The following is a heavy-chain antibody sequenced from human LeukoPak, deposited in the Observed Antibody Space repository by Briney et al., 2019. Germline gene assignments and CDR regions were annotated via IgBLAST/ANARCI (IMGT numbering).Heavy chain of an antibody. J-gene: IGHJ6*02. Sequence: ASVKVSCKVSGYNLTELSTHWVRQAPGKGLEWMGGFDPEDGETIYAQKFQGRVTMTEDTSTDTAYMELSSLRSEDTAVYYCATEARKTVGATTGYYYYGMDVWGQGTTVTVSS. CDR2: FDPEDGET. CDR3: ATEARKTVGATTGYYYYGMDV. V-gene: IGHV1-24*01. CDR1: GYNLTELS. D-gene: IGHD1-26*01.